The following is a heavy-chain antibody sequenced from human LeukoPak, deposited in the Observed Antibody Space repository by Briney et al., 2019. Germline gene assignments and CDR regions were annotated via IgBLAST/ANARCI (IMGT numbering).Heavy chain of an antibody. J-gene: IGHJ4*02. CDR2: IYSGGST. CDR1: GFTVSSNY. D-gene: IGHD2-15*01. Sequence: GGSLRLSCAASGFTVSSNYMSWVRQAPGKGLEWVSVIYSGGSTYYADSVKGRFTISRDNSKNTLYLQMNSLRAEDTAVYYCARAVRSGGSCHFDYWGQGTLVTVSS. CDR3: ARAVRSGGSCHFDY. V-gene: IGHV3-53*01.